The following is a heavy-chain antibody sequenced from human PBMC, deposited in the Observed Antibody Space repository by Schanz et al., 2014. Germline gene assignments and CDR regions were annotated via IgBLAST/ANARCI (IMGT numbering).Heavy chain of an antibody. D-gene: IGHD3-3*01. V-gene: IGHV1-46*01. J-gene: IGHJ4*02. CDR2: INPSGGGT. CDR1: GYTFTSDS. CDR3: ARGFDFWDR. Sequence: QVQLVQSGAEVKKPGASVKVSCKASGYTFTSDSMHWVRQAPGQGLEWMGIINPSGGGTSYALRFQDRVTVTRDTSRSTVYMELSSLRSEDTAVYYCARGFDFWDRWGQGTLVIVSS.